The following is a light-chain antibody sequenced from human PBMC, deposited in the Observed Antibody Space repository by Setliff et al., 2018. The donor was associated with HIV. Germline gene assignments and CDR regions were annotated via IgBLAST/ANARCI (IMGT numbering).Light chain of an antibody. CDR2: EVN. V-gene: IGLV2-23*02. CDR3: SSYAGADAFYV. CDR1: SSDVGTYDL. Sequence: QSVLTQPASVSGSPGQSITISCTGNSSDVGTYDLVSWYQQHPGKAPQLTIFEVNKRPSGVSDRFSGSKSGNTASLTISGLQADDEADYYCSSYAGADAFYVFGTGTKVTVL. J-gene: IGLJ1*01.